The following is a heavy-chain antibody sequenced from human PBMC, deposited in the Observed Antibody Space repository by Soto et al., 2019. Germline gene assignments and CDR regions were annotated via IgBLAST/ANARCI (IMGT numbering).Heavy chain of an antibody. CDR1: GYSFSRYW. V-gene: IGHV5-51*01. J-gene: IGHJ4*02. Sequence: GESLKISCTGSGYSFSRYWIAWVRQTRGKGLEWMGLIYPGDSDTRYSQSLHGEVTISAATSITTAYLQWSSLKASDTAIYYCARDTCSGDSSGPDYWGQGTLVTVSS. D-gene: IGHD3-22*01. CDR2: IYPGDSDT. CDR3: ARDTCSGDSSGPDY.